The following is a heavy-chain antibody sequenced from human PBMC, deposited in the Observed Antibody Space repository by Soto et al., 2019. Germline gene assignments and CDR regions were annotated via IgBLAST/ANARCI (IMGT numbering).Heavy chain of an antibody. J-gene: IGHJ6*02. CDR2: IYYTWST. D-gene: IGHD4-17*01. CDR3: ARIHFGDEPSYYYYGMDV. V-gene: IGHV4-61*01. Sequence: SETLSLTCTVSGGSVSSESHYWGWIRQTPGKGLEWIGYIYYTWSTNYNPSLKGRVTISIDTSRTQLSLKLSSVTAADTAVYYCARIHFGDEPSYYYYGMDVWGQGTTVTVSS. CDR1: GGSVSSESHY.